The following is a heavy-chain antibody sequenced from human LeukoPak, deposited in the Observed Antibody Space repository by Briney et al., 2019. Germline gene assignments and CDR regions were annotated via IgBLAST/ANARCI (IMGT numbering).Heavy chain of an antibody. V-gene: IGHV3-53*01. D-gene: IGHD3-10*01. CDR3: ASSYGSGSYYYYYYYYGMDV. J-gene: IGHJ6*04. Sequence: GGSLRLSCAASGFTVSSNYMSWVRQAPGKGLEWVSVIYSGGSTYYADSVKGRFTISRDNSKNTLYLQINSLRAEDTAVYYCASSYGSGSYYYYYYYYGMDVWGKGTTVTVSS. CDR2: IYSGGST. CDR1: GFTVSSNY.